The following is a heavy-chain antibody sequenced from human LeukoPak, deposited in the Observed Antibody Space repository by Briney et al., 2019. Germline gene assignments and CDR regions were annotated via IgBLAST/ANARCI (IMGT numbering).Heavy chain of an antibody. V-gene: IGHV1-24*01. J-gene: IGHJ4*02. CDR3: ATGRSCPTCYLPDY. CDR1: GYTLTELS. Sequence: ASVKVSCKVSGYTLTELSMHWVRQAPGKGLEWMGGFDPEDGETIYAQKFQGRVTVTEDTSTDTAYMELSSLRAEDTAVYHCATGRSCPTCYLPDYWGQGTLVSVSS. CDR2: FDPEDGET. D-gene: IGHD2-2*01.